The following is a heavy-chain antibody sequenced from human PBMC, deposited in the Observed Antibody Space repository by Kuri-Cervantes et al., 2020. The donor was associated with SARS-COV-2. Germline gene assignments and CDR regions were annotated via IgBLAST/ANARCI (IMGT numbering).Heavy chain of an antibody. D-gene: IGHD1-1*01. V-gene: IGHV3-74*01. CDR1: GFTFSSYW. Sequence: GESLKISCASSGFTFSSYWMHWVRQAPGKGLVWVSRINSDGSSTSYADSVKGRFTLSRDNAKNMLFLQMNSLRAEDTAVYYCVRDGDHWNFDYWGQGTLTVSS. CDR2: INSDGSST. J-gene: IGHJ4*02. CDR3: VRDGDHWNFDY.